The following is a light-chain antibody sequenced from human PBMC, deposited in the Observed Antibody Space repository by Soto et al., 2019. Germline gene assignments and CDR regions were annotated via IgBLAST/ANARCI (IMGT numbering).Light chain of an antibody. CDR1: QRVSGGF. V-gene: IGKV3-20*01. CDR3: QQYGSSGT. Sequence: DIVLTQSPATLSLSPGERATLYCGASQRVSGGFLAWYQQKPGQAPRLLIYAASNRATGIPDRFSGSGSGTDFTLTISRLEPEDFAVYYCQQYGSSGTFGQGTKVDIK. J-gene: IGKJ1*01. CDR2: AAS.